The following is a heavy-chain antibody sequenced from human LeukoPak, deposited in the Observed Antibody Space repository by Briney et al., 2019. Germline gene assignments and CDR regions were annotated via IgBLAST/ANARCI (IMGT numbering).Heavy chain of an antibody. D-gene: IGHD3-10*01. Sequence: SETLSLTCTVSGGSISSYYWSWIRQPPGKGLEWIGYIYYSGSTNYNPSLKSRVTISVDTSKNQFSLKLSSVTAADTAVYYCARESDGSGSYYPAALDYWGQGTLVTVSS. V-gene: IGHV4-59*12. CDR2: IYYSGST. CDR1: GGSISSYY. CDR3: ARESDGSGSYYPAALDY. J-gene: IGHJ4*02.